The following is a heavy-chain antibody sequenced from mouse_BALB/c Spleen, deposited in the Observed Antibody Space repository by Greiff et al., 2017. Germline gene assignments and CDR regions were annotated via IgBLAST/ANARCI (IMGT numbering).Heavy chain of an antibody. J-gene: IGHJ2*01. D-gene: IGHD1-1*01. CDR1: GFNIKDYY. Sequence: EVKLEESGAELVRSGASVKLSCTASGFNIKDYYMHWVKQRPEQGLEWIGWIDPENGDTEYAPKFQGKATMTADTSSNTAYLQLSSLTSEDTAVYYCNALTTVVARNFDYWGQGTTLTVSS. CDR3: NALTTVVARNFDY. V-gene: IGHV14-4*02. CDR2: IDPENGDT.